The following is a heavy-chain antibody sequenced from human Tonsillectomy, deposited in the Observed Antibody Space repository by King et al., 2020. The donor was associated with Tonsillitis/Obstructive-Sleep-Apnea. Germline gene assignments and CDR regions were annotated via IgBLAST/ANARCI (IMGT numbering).Heavy chain of an antibody. J-gene: IGHJ4*02. CDR1: NGSISSSSYF. V-gene: IGHV4-39*01. Sequence: QLQESGPGLVKPSETLSLTCTVSNGSISSSSYFWGWIRQPPGKGLEWIGNIYYSGSTYYKPSLKSRVTISVDTSKNQFSLKLSSVTAADTAVYYCARQGSATVLSHFDYWGQGTLVTVSS. D-gene: IGHD4-11*01. CDR2: IYYSGST. CDR3: ARQGSATVLSHFDY.